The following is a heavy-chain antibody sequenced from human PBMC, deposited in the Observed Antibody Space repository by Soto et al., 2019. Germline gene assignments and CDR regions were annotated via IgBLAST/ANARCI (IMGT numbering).Heavy chain of an antibody. J-gene: IGHJ4*02. CDR2: INHRGST. CDR1: GGFFSGYY. Sequence: SETLSLTCAVYGGFFSGYYWSWIRQPPGKGLEWIGEINHRGSTNYNPSLKSRVTISVDTSKNQFSLKLSSVTAADTAVYYCARADLTVISDFDYWGQGTLVTVSS. CDR3: ARADLTVISDFDY. V-gene: IGHV4-34*01. D-gene: IGHD4-17*01.